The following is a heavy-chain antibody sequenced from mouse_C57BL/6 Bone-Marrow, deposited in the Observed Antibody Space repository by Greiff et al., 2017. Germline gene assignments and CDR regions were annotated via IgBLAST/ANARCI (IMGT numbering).Heavy chain of an antibody. CDR2: ISSGGSYT. J-gene: IGHJ4*01. V-gene: IGHV5-6*01. Sequence: EVMLVESGGDLVKPGGSLKLSCAASGFTFSSYGMSWVRQTPDKRLEWVATISSGGSYTYYPDSVKGRFTISRDNAKNTLYLQMSSLKSEDTAMYYCASPDGYYVLYYYAMDYWGQGTSVTVSS. CDR3: ASPDGYYVLYYYAMDY. CDR1: GFTFSSYG. D-gene: IGHD2-3*01.